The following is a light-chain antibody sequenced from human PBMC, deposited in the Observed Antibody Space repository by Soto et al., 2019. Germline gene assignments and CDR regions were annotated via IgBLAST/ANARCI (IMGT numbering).Light chain of an antibody. CDR1: QSIGSY. Sequence: EIVLTQSPATLSLSLGERATLSCRASQSIGSYLAWYQHKLGQPPRLLIYDASNRATGIPVRFSGSGSGTDFTLTISSLEPEDFATYYCQQANTFPITFGQGTRLEIK. CDR3: QQANTFPIT. J-gene: IGKJ5*01. V-gene: IGKV3-11*01. CDR2: DAS.